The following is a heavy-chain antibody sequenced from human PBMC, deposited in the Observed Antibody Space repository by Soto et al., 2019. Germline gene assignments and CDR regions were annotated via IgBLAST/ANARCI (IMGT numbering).Heavy chain of an antibody. CDR3: ATLEAAAHTFDY. J-gene: IGHJ4*02. D-gene: IGHD6-13*01. CDR2: INPKSGGT. V-gene: IGHV1-2*02. Sequence: VQLVQSGAEVKKPGASVKVSCKASGYTFTAYYIQWVRQAPGQGLEFMGWINPKSGGTNYAQNFQGRVTMTRDTSINTAYMEVSRLRFDDTAVYYCATLEAAAHTFDYWGQGTLVTVSS. CDR1: GYTFTAYY.